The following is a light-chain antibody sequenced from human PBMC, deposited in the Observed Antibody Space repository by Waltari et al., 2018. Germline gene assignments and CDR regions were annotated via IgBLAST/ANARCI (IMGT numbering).Light chain of an antibody. CDR3: TSYTGSTTFYV. J-gene: IGLJ1*01. CDR2: EVT. CDR1: NSDIGAYDY. Sequence: QPALTQPPSASGSLGQSVTLSCTGSNSDIGAYDYVSWYQQHPPEAPQLRIYEVTKRPSGFPGRCPGSASGNTASLTVSGFQADDEAYYYCTSYTGSTTFYVFGPGTKVTVL. V-gene: IGLV2-8*01.